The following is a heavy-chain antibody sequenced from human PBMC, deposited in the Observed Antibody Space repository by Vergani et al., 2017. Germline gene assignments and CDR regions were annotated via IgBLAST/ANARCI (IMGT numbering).Heavy chain of an antibody. Sequence: QVQLQESGPGLVKPSETLSLTCTVSGGSISSYYWSWIRQPQGKGLEWIGYIYYSGSTNYNPSLKSRVPISVDTSKNQFSLKLSSVTAADTAVYYCARVNGDEYYYYYYGMDVWGQGTTVTVSS. D-gene: IGHD4-17*01. CDR3: ARVNGDEYYYYYYGMDV. CDR1: GGSISSYY. V-gene: IGHV4-59*01. CDR2: IYYSGST. J-gene: IGHJ6*02.